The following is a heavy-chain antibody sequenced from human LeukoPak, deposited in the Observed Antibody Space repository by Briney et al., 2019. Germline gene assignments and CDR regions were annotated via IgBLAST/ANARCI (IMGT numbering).Heavy chain of an antibody. CDR1: GFTFINAW. V-gene: IGHV3-15*01. CDR2: IKSKTDGGTT. CDR3: TTSLSSGYYIDY. D-gene: IGHD3-22*01. J-gene: IGHJ4*02. Sequence: GGSLRLSCAASGFTFINAWMSWVRQAPGKGLEWVGRIKSKTDGGTTDYAAPVKGRFTISRDDSKNTLYLQMNSLTTEDTAVYYCTTSLSSGYYIDYWGQGTLVTVSS.